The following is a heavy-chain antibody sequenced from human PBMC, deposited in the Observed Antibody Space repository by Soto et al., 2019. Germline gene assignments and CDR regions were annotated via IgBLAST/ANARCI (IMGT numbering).Heavy chain of an antibody. CDR1: GGSISISSYY. J-gene: IGHJ4*02. V-gene: IGHV4-39*01. CDR3: ARGVWSYYGCDY. Sequence: KTSETLSLTCTVSGGSISISSYYWGWIRQPPGKGLEWIGSIYSTGSTYYNPSLKSRVTISADTSKNQFSLKLSSVTAADTAVYYCARGVWSYYGCDYWGQGTLVTVSS. CDR2: IYSTGST. D-gene: IGHD3-10*01.